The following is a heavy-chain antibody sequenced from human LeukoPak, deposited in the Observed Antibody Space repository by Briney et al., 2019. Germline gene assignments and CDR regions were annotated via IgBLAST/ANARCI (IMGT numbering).Heavy chain of an antibody. CDR2: INHNGNVN. J-gene: IGHJ6*02. D-gene: IGHD3-16*01. CDR3: ARGGGLDV. Sequence: GGSLRLSCAASGFAFSDYYMSWIRQAPGKGLEWVASINHNGNVNYYVDSVKGRFTISRDNAKNSLYLQMSNLRAEDTAVYFCARGGGLDVWGQGATVTVSS. CDR1: GFAFSDYY. V-gene: IGHV3-7*03.